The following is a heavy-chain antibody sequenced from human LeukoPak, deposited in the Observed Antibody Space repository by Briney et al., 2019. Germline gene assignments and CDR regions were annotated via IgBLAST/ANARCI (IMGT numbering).Heavy chain of an antibody. D-gene: IGHD5-24*01. CDR3: AKSGYNRFDY. CDR2: IQTDGSSK. J-gene: IGHJ4*02. Sequence: GGSLRLSCISSGFTFSRYGIHWVRQDPGKGLEWVSFIQTDGSSKYYSDSVKGRFTISRDNSKNTVYLQMNSLRAEDTAVYYCAKSGYNRFDYWGQGTRVTVSS. CDR1: GFTFSRYG. V-gene: IGHV3-30*02.